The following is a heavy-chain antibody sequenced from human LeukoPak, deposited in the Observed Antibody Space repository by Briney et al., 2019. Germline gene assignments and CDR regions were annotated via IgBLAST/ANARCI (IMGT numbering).Heavy chain of an antibody. Sequence: SETLSLTCAVYGGSFSDYYWSWIRQPPGKGLEWIGEINHSGSTNSNPSLKSRVTISVDTSKNQFSLRLSSVTAADAAVYYCARSKSGTYSWFDPWGRGTLVTVSS. CDR1: GGSFSDYY. CDR2: INHSGST. D-gene: IGHD1-26*01. J-gene: IGHJ5*02. V-gene: IGHV4-34*01. CDR3: ARSKSGTYSWFDP.